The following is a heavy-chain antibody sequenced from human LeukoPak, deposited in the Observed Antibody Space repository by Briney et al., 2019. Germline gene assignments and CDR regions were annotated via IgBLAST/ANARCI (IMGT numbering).Heavy chain of an antibody. CDR3: AKDKVGYCSSTSCPYFDY. Sequence: GGSLRLSCAASGFTFSNYPMHWVRQAPGKGLEWVSAISGSGGSTYYADSVKGRFTISRDNSKNTLSLQMNSLRAEDTAVYYCAKDKVGYCSSTSCPYFDYWGQGTLVTVSS. CDR1: GFTFSNYP. D-gene: IGHD2-2*01. V-gene: IGHV3-23*01. J-gene: IGHJ4*02. CDR2: ISGSGGST.